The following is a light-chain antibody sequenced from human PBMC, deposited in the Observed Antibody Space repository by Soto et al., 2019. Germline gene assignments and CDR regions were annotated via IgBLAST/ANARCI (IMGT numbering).Light chain of an antibody. V-gene: IGLV2-23*01. CDR3: CSYAGSSTFYV. CDR2: EGT. CDR1: SSDVGNYNL. J-gene: IGLJ1*01. Sequence: QSVLTQPASVSGSPGQSITISCTGTSSDVGNYNLVSWYQQHPGKAPKLMIYEGTKRPSGVSDRFSGSKSGNTASLTISGLQAEDEADYYCCSYAGSSTFYVFGTGTKVTVL.